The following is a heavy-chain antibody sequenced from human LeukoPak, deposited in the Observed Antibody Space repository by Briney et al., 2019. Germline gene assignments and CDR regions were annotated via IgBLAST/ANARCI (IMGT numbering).Heavy chain of an antibody. D-gene: IGHD5/OR15-5a*01. V-gene: IGHV3-11*05. CDR3: VRAVSVSSYYFDC. J-gene: IGHJ4*02. Sequence: GGSLRLSCAASGFTFSDYYMSWIRQAPGKGLEWISYISSSSSYTNFVDSVKGRFTISRDNAKNSLYLQMNSLRAEDTAVYYCVRAVSVSSYYFDCWGQGTLVTVSS. CDR1: GFTFSDYY. CDR2: ISSSSSYT.